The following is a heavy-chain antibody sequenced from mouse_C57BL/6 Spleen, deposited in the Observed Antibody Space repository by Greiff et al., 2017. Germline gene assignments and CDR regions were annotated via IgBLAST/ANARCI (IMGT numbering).Heavy chain of an antibody. CDR3: ARSTTVVADAMDY. CDR2: IDPSDSET. D-gene: IGHD1-1*01. CDR1: GYTFTSYW. V-gene: IGHV1-52*01. J-gene: IGHJ4*01. Sequence: VQLQQPGAELVRPGSSVKLSCKASGYTFTSYWMHWVKQRPIQGLEWIGNIDPSDSETHYNQKFKDKATLTVDKSSSTAYMQLSSLTSEDSAVYYCARSTTVVADAMDYWGQGTSVTVSS.